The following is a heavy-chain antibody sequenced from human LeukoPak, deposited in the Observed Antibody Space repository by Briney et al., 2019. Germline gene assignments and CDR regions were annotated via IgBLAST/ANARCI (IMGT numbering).Heavy chain of an antibody. V-gene: IGHV3-66*01. CDR2: IYSGGST. CDR1: GFTVSSNY. Sequence: PGGSLRLSCAASGFTVSSNYMSWVRQAPGKGLEWVSVIYSGGSTYYADSVKGRFTISRDNSKNTLYLQMNSLRAEDTAVYYCARDTSGTTYYYMDVWGKGTTVTVSS. J-gene: IGHJ6*03. D-gene: IGHD1-1*01. CDR3: ARDTSGTTYYYMDV.